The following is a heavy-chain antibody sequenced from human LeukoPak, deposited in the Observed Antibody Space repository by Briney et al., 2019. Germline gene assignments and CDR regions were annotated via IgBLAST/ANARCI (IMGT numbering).Heavy chain of an antibody. CDR3: AKDLMVRGVIIT. CDR1: GMTFDRHG. V-gene: IGHV3-30*02. D-gene: IGHD3-10*01. Sequence: GGSLRLSCVVSGMTFDRHGMHWVRQPPGKGLEWLAFIKYDGSRTDYEDSVQGRFTVSRDNSKNTLYLEMNSLRAEDTAVYYCAKDLMVRGVIITWGQGTLVTVSS. J-gene: IGHJ5*02. CDR2: IKYDGSRT.